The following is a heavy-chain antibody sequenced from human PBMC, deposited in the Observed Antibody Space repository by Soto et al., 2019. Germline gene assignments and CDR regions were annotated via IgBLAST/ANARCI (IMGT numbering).Heavy chain of an antibody. Sequence: EVQLVQSGGGLVQPGGSLRLSCAASGFTFSNAWMNWVRQAPGKGLEWVGRIRSNSDGGTTDYVASVKDRFTFSRDDSKNTLFLQMNSLKTEDTAVYYCTTSISGVVTGHWGQGALVIVSS. CDR1: GFTFSNAW. CDR3: TTSISGVVTGH. V-gene: IGHV3-15*07. CDR2: IRSNSDGGTT. D-gene: IGHD3-3*01. J-gene: IGHJ4*02.